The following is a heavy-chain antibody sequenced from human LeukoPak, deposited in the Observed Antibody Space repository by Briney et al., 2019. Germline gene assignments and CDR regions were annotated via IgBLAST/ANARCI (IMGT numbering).Heavy chain of an antibody. Sequence: GGSLRLSCAASGFTVGNNHMNWVRQAPGKGLEWVSVISGSTGSTYYADSVKGRFTISRDNSKNTLDLQMNSLRTDDTAVYYCASVDLVVVKSVENFNWFDPWGQGTEVTVSS. CDR3: ASVDLVVVKSVENFNWFDP. CDR2: ISGSTGST. J-gene: IGHJ5*02. D-gene: IGHD3-22*01. V-gene: IGHV3-23*01. CDR1: GFTVGNNH.